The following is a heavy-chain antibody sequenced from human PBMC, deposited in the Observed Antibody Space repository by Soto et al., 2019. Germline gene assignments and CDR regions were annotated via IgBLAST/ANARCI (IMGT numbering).Heavy chain of an antibody. CDR2: IYYSGST. CDR1: GGSISSYY. V-gene: IGHV4-59*01. J-gene: IGHJ6*03. CDR3: ASSPRDIVVVPAASFGYYYYYMDV. Sequence: SETLSLTCTVSGGSISSYYWSWIRQPPGKGLEWIGYIYYSGSTNYNPSLKSRVTISVATSKNQLSLKLSSVTAADTAVYYCASSPRDIVVVPAASFGYYYYYMDVWGKGTTVTVSS. D-gene: IGHD2-2*01.